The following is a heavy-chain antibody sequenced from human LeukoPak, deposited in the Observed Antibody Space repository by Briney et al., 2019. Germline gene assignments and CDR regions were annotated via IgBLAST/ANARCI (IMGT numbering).Heavy chain of an antibody. CDR2: INAGNGDT. Sequence: GASVKVSCKASGYTFTSYAMHWVRQAPGQRLEWMGWINAGNGDTKYSQKFQGRVTITRDTSASTAYMELSSLRSEDTAVYYCARNVLRYFDWLSYNWFDPWGQGTLVTVSS. CDR1: GYTFTSYA. D-gene: IGHD3-9*01. CDR3: ARNVLRYFDWLSYNWFDP. J-gene: IGHJ5*02. V-gene: IGHV1-3*01.